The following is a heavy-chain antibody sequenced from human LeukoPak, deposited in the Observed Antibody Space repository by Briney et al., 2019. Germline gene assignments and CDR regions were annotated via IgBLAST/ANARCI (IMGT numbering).Heavy chain of an antibody. J-gene: IGHJ4*02. D-gene: IGHD4-23*01. V-gene: IGHV4-38-2*01. CDR3: ARTPTTVVTYYFDY. CDR1: GYSISSCYY. Sequence: SDPLTLTCLSSGYSISSCYYWGWIRLPPGKGLEWIGSIYHSGSTYYNPSLKSRVTISVDTSKNQFSLKLSSVTAADTAVYYCARTPTTVVTYYFDYWGQGTLVTVSS. CDR2: IYHSGST.